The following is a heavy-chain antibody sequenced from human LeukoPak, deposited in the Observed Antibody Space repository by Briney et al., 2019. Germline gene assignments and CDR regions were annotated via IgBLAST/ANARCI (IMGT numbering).Heavy chain of an antibody. Sequence: GGSLRLSCAASGFTFSGSPILWVRQASGKGLEWVGRIRSKADNYATAYAASVQGRCTISRDDSKNTAYLQLNSLKTEDTAVYYCGVDNWKDYYYGMDVWGQGTTVTVSS. D-gene: IGHD1-20*01. CDR3: GVDNWKDYYYGMDV. J-gene: IGHJ6*02. V-gene: IGHV3-73*01. CDR2: IRSKADNYAT. CDR1: GFTFSGSP.